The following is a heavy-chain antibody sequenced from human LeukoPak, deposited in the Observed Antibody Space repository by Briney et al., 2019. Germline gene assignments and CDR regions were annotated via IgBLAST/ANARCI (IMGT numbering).Heavy chain of an antibody. Sequence: MPSETLSLTCTVSGGSISSSRYYWSWIRQPPGKGLEWIGYIYYSGSTNYNPSLKSRVTISVDTSKNQFSLKLSSVTAADTAVYYCARIYDFWSGLDVWGQGTTVTVSS. V-gene: IGHV4-61*01. CDR2: IYYSGST. CDR3: ARIYDFWSGLDV. J-gene: IGHJ6*02. CDR1: GGSISSSRYY. D-gene: IGHD3-3*01.